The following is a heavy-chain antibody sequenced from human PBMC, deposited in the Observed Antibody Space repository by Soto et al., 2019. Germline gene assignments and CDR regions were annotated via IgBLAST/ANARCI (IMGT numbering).Heavy chain of an antibody. Sequence: PSETLSLTCAVYGGSFSCYYWSWIRQPPGKGLEWIGEINHSGSTNYNPSLKSRVTISVDTSKNQFSLKLSSVTAADTAVYYCARDLPAATGSWFDPWGQGTLVTVSS. CDR3: ARDLPAATGSWFDP. J-gene: IGHJ5*02. CDR2: INHSGST. CDR1: GGSFSCYY. D-gene: IGHD2-2*01. V-gene: IGHV4-34*01.